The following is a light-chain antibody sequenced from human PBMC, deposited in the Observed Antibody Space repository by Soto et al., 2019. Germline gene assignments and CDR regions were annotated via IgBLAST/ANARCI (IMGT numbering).Light chain of an antibody. Sequence: DIQMTQSPSTLSASVGDRVTITCRASQSISSWLAWYQQKPGKAPKLLIYDASSVESGVASRFSGSGSGTEFTLTISSLPPDDFATYYCQQYNSYSGTFGQGNKLEIK. CDR2: DAS. CDR3: QQYNSYSGT. V-gene: IGKV1-5*01. CDR1: QSISSW. J-gene: IGKJ1*01.